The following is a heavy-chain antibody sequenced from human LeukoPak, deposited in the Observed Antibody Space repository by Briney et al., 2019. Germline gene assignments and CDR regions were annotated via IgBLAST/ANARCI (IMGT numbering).Heavy chain of an antibody. CDR3: TKAPVRSCTGTFCYPFDY. CDR1: GFTFINYA. D-gene: IGHD2-8*02. Sequence: GGSLRLSCAASGFTFINYAMSWVHQTPGKGLEWVSATVGGRPDTYHADSVRGRFTVSRDNSMNTLYLQMNSLRVEDTAVYYCTKAPVRSCTGTFCYPFDYWGQGILVIVSS. CDR2: TVGGRPDT. J-gene: IGHJ4*02. V-gene: IGHV3-23*01.